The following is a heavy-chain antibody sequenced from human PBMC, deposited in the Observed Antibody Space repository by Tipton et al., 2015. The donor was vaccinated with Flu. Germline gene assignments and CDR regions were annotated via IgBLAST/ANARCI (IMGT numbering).Heavy chain of an antibody. CDR1: GFTFSSYA. J-gene: IGHJ4*02. V-gene: IGHV3-23*01. Sequence: SLRLSCAASGFTFSSYAMSWVRQAPEKGLEWVSAISGSGGSTYYADSVKGRFTISRDNSKNSLYLQMNSLRTEDTALYYCAKGRTGYSSSWSFDYWGQGTLVTVSS. CDR2: ISGSGGST. CDR3: AKGRTGYSSSWSFDY. D-gene: IGHD6-13*01.